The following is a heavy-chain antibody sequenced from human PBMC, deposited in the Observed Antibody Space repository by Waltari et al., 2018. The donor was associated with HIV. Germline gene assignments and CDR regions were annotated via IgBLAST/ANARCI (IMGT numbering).Heavy chain of an antibody. D-gene: IGHD6-13*01. CDR1: EYNFTTST. V-gene: IGHV7-4-1*02. Sequence: QAQLLKSGSKLRKPGASVKASGKASEYNFTTSTLTLVRHAPGQGLEWMGWINTNTGNPTFSQAFTGRFVFSLETAVSTAYLHINSLKPEDTAVYYCSRGWEFYSSSWYYLDSWGQGTLVTVSS. J-gene: IGHJ4*02. CDR3: SRGWEFYSSSWYYLDS. CDR2: INTNTGNP.